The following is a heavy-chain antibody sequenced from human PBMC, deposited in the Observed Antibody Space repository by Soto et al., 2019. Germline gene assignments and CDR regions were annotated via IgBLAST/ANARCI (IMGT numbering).Heavy chain of an antibody. J-gene: IGHJ4*02. Sequence: QITLKESGPTLVKPTQTLTLTCTFSGFSLSTSGVGVGWIRQPPGKALERLALIYWDDDKRDSPFLKSRLTITKDTSKNQVVLTMTNMDPVDTATYYCAHSPYSSSSYYFDYWGQGTLVTVSS. D-gene: IGHD6-6*01. CDR2: IYWDDDK. CDR1: GFSLSTSGVG. V-gene: IGHV2-5*02. CDR3: AHSPYSSSSYYFDY.